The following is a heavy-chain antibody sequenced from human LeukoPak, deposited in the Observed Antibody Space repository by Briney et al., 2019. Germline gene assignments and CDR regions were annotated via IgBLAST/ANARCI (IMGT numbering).Heavy chain of an antibody. CDR1: GYTFTGYY. CDR3: ALTVTANAYDI. CDR2: INPNTDGT. V-gene: IGHV1-2*06. D-gene: IGHD4-11*01. J-gene: IGHJ3*02. Sequence: ASVKVSCKASGYTFTGYYMHWLRQAPGQGLEWMGRINPNTDGTDHAQNFQGRVTMTRDTSISTAYMELSRLRSDDTAVYYCALTVTANAYDIWGQGTMVTVSS.